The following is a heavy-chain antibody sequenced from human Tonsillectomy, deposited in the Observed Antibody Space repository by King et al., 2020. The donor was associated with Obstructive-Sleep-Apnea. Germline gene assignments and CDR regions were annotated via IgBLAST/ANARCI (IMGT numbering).Heavy chain of an antibody. J-gene: IGHJ6*02. CDR1: GFTFSSYW. CDR3: AWDRDCRSTSCFFGMDV. CDR2: INSDGRTT. D-gene: IGHD2-2*01. V-gene: IGHV3-74*01. Sequence: VQLVESGGGLVQPGGSLRLSCAASGFTFSSYWMHWVRQAPGKGLVWVSRINSDGRTTTYADSVKGRFTISRDNAKNTLHLQMSSRRAEDTAVYFFAWDRDCRSTSCFFGMDVWGQGTTVTVSS.